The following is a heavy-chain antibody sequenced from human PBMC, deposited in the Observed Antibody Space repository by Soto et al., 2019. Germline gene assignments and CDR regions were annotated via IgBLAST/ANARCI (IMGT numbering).Heavy chain of an antibody. CDR1: GFTFSNAW. J-gene: IGHJ4*01. CDR2: IKSKTDGGTT. CDR3: TTDSFSAMILVRIDY. Sequence: EGSLRLSCSASGFTFSNAWINWVRQAPGKGLEWVGRIKSKTDGGTTDFAAPVKGRFAISRDDSKNMVYLQMNSLKTEDIGIYYCTTDSFSAMILVRIDYWGHGTLVTVSS. D-gene: IGHD3-22*01. V-gene: IGHV3-15*07.